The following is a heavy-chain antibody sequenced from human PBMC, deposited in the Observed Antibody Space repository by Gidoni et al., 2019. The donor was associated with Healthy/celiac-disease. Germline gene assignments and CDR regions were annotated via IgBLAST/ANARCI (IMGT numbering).Heavy chain of an antibody. Sequence: EVQLVESGGGLVQPGGSLRLSCAASGFTFSSYSMNWVRQAPGKGLEWVSYISSSSSTIYYADSVKGRFTISRDNAKNSLYLQMNSLRAEDTAVYYCETYYYDSSGYYVDYWGQGTLVTVSS. CDR2: ISSSSSTI. CDR3: ETYYYDSSGYYVDY. V-gene: IGHV3-48*01. D-gene: IGHD3-22*01. J-gene: IGHJ4*02. CDR1: GFTFSSYS.